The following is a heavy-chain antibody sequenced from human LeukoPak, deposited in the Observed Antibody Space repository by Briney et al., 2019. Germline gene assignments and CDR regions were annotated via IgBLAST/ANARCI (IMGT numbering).Heavy chain of an antibody. CDR3: VREQFSHTSNYFDN. V-gene: IGHV3-43*02. Sequence: GESLKISCAASGFMSDDYAMHWVRQVPGRGLEWVSLISGDAVSSFYTDSVKGRFTISRDNNNSSLSLQMRRLTTEDTAFYYCVREQFSHTSNYFDNWGQGILVTVSS. D-gene: IGHD5-24*01. J-gene: IGHJ4*02. CDR1: GFMSDDYA. CDR2: ISGDAVSS.